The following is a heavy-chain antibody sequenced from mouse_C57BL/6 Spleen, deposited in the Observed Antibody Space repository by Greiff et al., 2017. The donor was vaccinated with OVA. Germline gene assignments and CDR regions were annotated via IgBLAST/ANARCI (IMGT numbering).Heavy chain of an antibody. CDR2: ISGGGGNT. CDR1: GFTFSSYT. V-gene: IGHV5-9*04. CDR3: ARLGTGTGFDY. J-gene: IGHJ2*01. Sequence: EVQLQESGGGLVKPGGSLKLSCAASGFTFSSYTMSWVRQTPEKRLEWVATISGGGGNTYYPDSVKGRFTISRDNAKNTLYLQMSSLRSEDTALYYCARLGTGTGFDYWGQGTTLTVSS. D-gene: IGHD4-1*01.